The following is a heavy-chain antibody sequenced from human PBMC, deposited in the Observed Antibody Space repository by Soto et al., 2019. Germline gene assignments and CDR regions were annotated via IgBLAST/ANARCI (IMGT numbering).Heavy chain of an antibody. J-gene: IGHJ4*02. V-gene: IGHV3-11*01. Sequence: AGSLRLSCTASGFDFGDYYMSWIRQAPGKGLEWVSYIDSDDGTTYYTDSVKGRFTISRDNAKNSLYLQMNSLRVEDTALYYCVRPYYSSSWFPFDRWGQGTLVTVSS. CDR1: GFDFGDYY. CDR2: IDSDDGTT. D-gene: IGHD6-13*01. CDR3: VRPYYSSSWFPFDR.